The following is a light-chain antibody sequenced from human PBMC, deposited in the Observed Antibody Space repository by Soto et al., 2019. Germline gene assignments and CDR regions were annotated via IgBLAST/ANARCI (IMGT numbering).Light chain of an antibody. CDR3: QQYGNPPPNA. J-gene: IGKJ2*01. CDR1: QSVSSSY. Sequence: EIVLTQSPGTLSLSPGERATLSCRASQSVSSSYLAWYQQKPGQAPRVLIHGASNRATGIPDRFSGSGSGTYFTLTISRLEPEDFAVYFCQQYGNPPPNAFGQVTKVEIK. V-gene: IGKV3-20*01. CDR2: GAS.